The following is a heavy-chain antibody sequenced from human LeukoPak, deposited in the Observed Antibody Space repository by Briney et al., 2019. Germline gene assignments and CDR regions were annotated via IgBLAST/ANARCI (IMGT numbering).Heavy chain of an antibody. V-gene: IGHV1-2*06. Sequence: GASVKVSCKASGYTLTAYYIYWVRQAPGQGLEWMGRINPNNGGTDYAQNFQGRVTMTRDTSISTAYMELSRLRSDDTAVYYCARGYCSGGTCYLVENWLDPWGQGTLVTVSS. CDR3: ARGYCSGGTCYLVENWLDP. CDR2: INPNNGGT. J-gene: IGHJ5*02. D-gene: IGHD2-15*01. CDR1: GYTLTAYY.